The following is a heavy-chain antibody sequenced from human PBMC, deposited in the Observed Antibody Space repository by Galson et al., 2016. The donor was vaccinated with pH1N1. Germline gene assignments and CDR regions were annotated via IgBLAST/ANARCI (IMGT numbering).Heavy chain of an antibody. V-gene: IGHV3-48*04. J-gene: IGHJ4*02. CDR2: VSTGRRVV. CDR1: GFIFSDYS. D-gene: IGHD4-17*01. Sequence: LRLSCAASGFIFSDYSFIWVRQAPGKGLEWLSYVSTGRRVVQYADSVKGRLTISRDNAQRSVYLQINSLRLEDTAVYHCARLAYGDSFDSWGRGTLVAVSS. CDR3: ARLAYGDSFDS.